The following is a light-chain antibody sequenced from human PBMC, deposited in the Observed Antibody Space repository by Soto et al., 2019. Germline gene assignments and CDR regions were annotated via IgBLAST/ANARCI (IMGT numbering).Light chain of an antibody. Sequence: DIQMTQSPSTLSASVGDGVTITCRASQSISSRLAWYQQKPGKAPKLLIYDASSLESGVPSRFSGSGSGTEFTFTISSLQPDDFATYYCQQYNSYSWAFGQGTKVDIK. CDR2: DAS. V-gene: IGKV1-5*01. CDR3: QQYNSYSWA. J-gene: IGKJ1*01. CDR1: QSISSR.